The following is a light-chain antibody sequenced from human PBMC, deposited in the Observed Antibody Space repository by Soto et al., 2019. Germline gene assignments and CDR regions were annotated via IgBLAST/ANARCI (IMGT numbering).Light chain of an antibody. J-gene: IGLJ3*02. Sequence: QSALTQPASVSGSPGQSLTISCTGTRRDVGGYDHVSWYQQHPGKAPKLIISDVTVRPSGISRRFSGSKSDNTASLAVSGLQPEDEADYYCSSYTNKDTLMFGGGTKLTVL. CDR1: RRDVGGYDH. CDR3: SSYTNKDTLM. V-gene: IGLV2-14*03. CDR2: DVT.